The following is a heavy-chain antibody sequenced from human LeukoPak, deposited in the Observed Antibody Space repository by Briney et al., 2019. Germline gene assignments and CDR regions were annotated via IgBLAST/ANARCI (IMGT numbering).Heavy chain of an antibody. CDR2: ISGSGGST. Sequence: GGSLRLSCAASGFTFSSYAMIWVRQAPGKGLEWVSAISGSGGSTYYADSVKGRFTISRDNSKNTLYLQMNSLRAEDTAVYYCANDAPYGDYEGLFDYWGQGTLVTVSS. J-gene: IGHJ4*02. CDR1: GFTFSSYA. V-gene: IGHV3-23*01. CDR3: ANDAPYGDYEGLFDY. D-gene: IGHD4-17*01.